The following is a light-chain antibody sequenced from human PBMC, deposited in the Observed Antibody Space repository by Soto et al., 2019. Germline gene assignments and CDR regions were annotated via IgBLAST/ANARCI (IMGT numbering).Light chain of an antibody. V-gene: IGLV1-44*01. CDR3: AAWDDSLNGVV. Sequence: QSVLTQPPSASGTPGQRVTISCSGSSSNIGSNTVNWYQQLPGTAPKLLIYSNNQRPSGVPDRFSGSKSGTSDSLAISGLQSEDEADYYCAAWDDSLNGVVFGGRTKLTVL. CDR1: SSNIGSNT. CDR2: SNN. J-gene: IGLJ2*01.